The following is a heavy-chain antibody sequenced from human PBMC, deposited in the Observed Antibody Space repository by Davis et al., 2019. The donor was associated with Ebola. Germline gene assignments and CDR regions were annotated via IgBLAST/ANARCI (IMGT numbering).Heavy chain of an antibody. V-gene: IGHV4-59*12. CDR3: GREAAPGPRYGDYVYYGIHV. CDR1: GGSISSYY. Sequence: MPSETLSLTCTVSGGSISSYYWSWIWQPPGKGLEWMWYIYYSGSTNYNPSLKSRVTISVDTSKNQFALKLSSVTAADTAVYYCGREAAPGPRYGDYVYYGIHVWGKGTTVTVSS. CDR2: IYYSGST. J-gene: IGHJ6*04. D-gene: IGHD4-17*01.